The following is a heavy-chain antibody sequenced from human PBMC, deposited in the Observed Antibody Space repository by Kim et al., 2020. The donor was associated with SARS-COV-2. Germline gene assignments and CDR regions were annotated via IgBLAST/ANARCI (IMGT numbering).Heavy chain of an antibody. Sequence: SVKVSCKASGGTFSSYAISWVRQAPGQGLEWMGRIIPILGIANYAQKFQGRVTITADKSTSTAYMELSSLRSEDTAVYYCASSGEGDYGDYSDAFDIWGQGTMVTVSS. CDR1: GGTFSSYA. J-gene: IGHJ3*02. CDR2: IIPILGIA. V-gene: IGHV1-69*04. CDR3: ASSGEGDYGDYSDAFDI. D-gene: IGHD4-17*01.